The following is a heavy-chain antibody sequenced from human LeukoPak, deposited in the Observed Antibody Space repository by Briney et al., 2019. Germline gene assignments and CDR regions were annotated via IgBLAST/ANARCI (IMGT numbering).Heavy chain of an antibody. CDR1: GFIFSSYS. CDR3: ARDAAFDYGDPLSY. D-gene: IGHD4-17*01. V-gene: IGHV3-21*01. Sequence: GGSLRLSCAASGFIFSSYSMNWVRQAPGKGLEWVSSISSSSSYIYYADSVKGRFTIYRDNAKNSLYLQMNSLRAEDTAVYYCARDAAFDYGDPLSYWGQGTLVTVSS. J-gene: IGHJ4*02. CDR2: ISSSSSYI.